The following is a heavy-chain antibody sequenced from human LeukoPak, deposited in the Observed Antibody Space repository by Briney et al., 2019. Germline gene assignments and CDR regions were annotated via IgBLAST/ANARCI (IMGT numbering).Heavy chain of an antibody. D-gene: IGHD1-14*01. CDR1: GGSISSGGYS. Sequence: SETLSLTCAVSGGSISSGGYSWSWIRQPPGKGLEWIGYIYHSGSTYYNPSLKSRVTISVDRSKNQFSLKLSSVTAADTAVYYCAGAPNRVPFYFDCWGPGTLVTVSS. V-gene: IGHV4-30-2*01. J-gene: IGHJ4*02. CDR2: IYHSGST. CDR3: AGAPNRVPFYFDC.